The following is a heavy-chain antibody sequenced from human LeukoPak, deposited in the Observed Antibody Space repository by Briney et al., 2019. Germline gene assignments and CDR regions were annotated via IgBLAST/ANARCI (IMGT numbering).Heavy chain of an antibody. V-gene: IGHV3-23*01. CDR3: GKTTVGYSSGRYPGWPVDY. J-gene: IGHJ4*02. D-gene: IGHD2-15*01. CDR2: IFGSGGSP. CDR1: GFTFNSYA. Sequence: PGGSLTLSCAASGFTFNSYAMYWVRQAPGKGLEWISGIFGSGGSPHYADSVKGRFTISRDNSQEIVYLQLDSLRVEDTALYYCGKTTVGYSSGRYPGWPVDYWGQGALVTVSS.